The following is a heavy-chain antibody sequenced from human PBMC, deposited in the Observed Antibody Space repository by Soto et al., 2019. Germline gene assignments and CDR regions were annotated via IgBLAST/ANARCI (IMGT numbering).Heavy chain of an antibody. CDR1: GFTFSSYE. Sequence: WGSLRLSCAASGFTFSSYEMNWVRQAPWKGLEWVSYISSSGSTIYYADSVKGRFTISRDNAKNSLYLQMNSLRAEDTAVYYCARDRRRGVAARPNWYFDLWGRATLVTVSS. J-gene: IGHJ2*01. CDR2: ISSSGSTI. V-gene: IGHV3-48*03. CDR3: ARDRRRGVAARPNWYFDL. D-gene: IGHD6-6*01.